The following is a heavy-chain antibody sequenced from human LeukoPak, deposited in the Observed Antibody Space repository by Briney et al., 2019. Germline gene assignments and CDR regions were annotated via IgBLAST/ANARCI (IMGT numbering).Heavy chain of an antibody. V-gene: IGHV3-7*01. CDR1: GFTFSHYW. CDR3: ARSRSGYYEDY. CDR2: IKEDGSEK. J-gene: IGHJ4*02. Sequence: GCSLRLSCAASGFTFSHYWMSWVRQPPGKGLEWVANIKEDGSEKHYVDAVKGRFTISRDNAKNSLSLQVKSLSAEDTAVYYCARSRSGYYEDYWGQGTLVTVSS. D-gene: IGHD3-22*01.